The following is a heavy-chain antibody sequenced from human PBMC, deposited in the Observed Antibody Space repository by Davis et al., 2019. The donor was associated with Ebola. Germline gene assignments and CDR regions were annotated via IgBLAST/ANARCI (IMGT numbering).Heavy chain of an antibody. D-gene: IGHD3-3*01. CDR1: GFTFSSYW. J-gene: IGHJ3*02. CDR2: IKQDGSEK. V-gene: IGHV3-7*01. CDR3: ARDPAAYYDFWSGAFDI. Sequence: GESLKISCAASGFTFSSYWMSCVRQAPGKGLEWVANIKQDGSEKYYVDSVKGRFTISRDNAKNSLYLQMNSLRAEDTAVYYCARDPAAYYDFWSGAFDIWGQGTMVTVSS.